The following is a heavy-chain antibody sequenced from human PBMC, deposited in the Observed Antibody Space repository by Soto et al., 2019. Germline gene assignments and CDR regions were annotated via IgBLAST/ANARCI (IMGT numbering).Heavy chain of an antibody. V-gene: IGHV4-59*08. J-gene: IGHJ4*02. D-gene: IGHD4-17*01. CDR3: XXRYGYYFDY. Sequence: QVQLQESGPGLVKPSETLSLTCTVSGGSISSYYWSWIRQPPGKGLEWIGYIYYSGSTNYNPSLKSRVTXXVXTXXXQXSXXXXXXTAADTAVYXXXXRYGYYFDYWGQGTLVTVSS. CDR1: GGSISSYY. CDR2: IYYSGST.